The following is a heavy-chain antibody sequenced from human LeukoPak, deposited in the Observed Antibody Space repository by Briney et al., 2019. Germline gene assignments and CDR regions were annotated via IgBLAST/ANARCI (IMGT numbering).Heavy chain of an antibody. CDR1: TFSFSSYA. V-gene: IGHV3-23*01. D-gene: IGHD3-10*01. Sequence: GGSLRLSCAASTFSFSSYAMSWVRQAPGKGLEWVSTISASGGSTYYADSVKGRFTISRDNSKNTLHLQMNSLRAEDTSVYYCARIGSDYYYGLGEAYYWGQGTPVTVSS. CDR2: ISASGGST. J-gene: IGHJ4*02. CDR3: ARIGSDYYYGLGEAYY.